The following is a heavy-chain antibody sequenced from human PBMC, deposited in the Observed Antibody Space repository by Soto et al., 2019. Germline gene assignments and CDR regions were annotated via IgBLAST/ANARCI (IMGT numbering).Heavy chain of an antibody. CDR3: ARGVDYFYQYMDV. CDR2: ISTYNGNT. CDR1: GYPFTSYS. Sequence: QVQLMQSGAEVKKPGALVKVSCKASGYPFTSYSISWVRQAPGQGLEWMGWISTYNGNTNYAQKFQGRLTMTTDTSTSTAYMEVRSLSSDDTAVYYCARGVDYFYQYMDVWGKGTTVTVSS. V-gene: IGHV1-18*01. J-gene: IGHJ6*03.